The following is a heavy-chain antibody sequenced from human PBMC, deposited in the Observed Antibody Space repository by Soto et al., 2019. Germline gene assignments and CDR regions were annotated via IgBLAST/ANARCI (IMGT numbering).Heavy chain of an antibody. Sequence: EVQLVESGGGLVQPGGSLRLSCAASGFTFSSYSMNWVRQAPGMGLEWVSYISSSSSTIYYADSVKGRFTISRDNAKNSLYLQMNSLRDEDTAVYYCAREGSSSSWFSNWFDPWGQGTLVTVSS. CDR3: AREGSSSSWFSNWFDP. V-gene: IGHV3-48*02. J-gene: IGHJ5*02. D-gene: IGHD6-13*01. CDR1: GFTFSSYS. CDR2: ISSSSSTI.